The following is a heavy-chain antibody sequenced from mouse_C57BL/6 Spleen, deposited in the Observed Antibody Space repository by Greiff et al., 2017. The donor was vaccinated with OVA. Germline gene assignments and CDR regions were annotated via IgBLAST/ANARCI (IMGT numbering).Heavy chain of an antibody. CDR2: IDPSDSET. Sequence: QVQLQQSGAELVRPGSSVKLSCKASGYTFTSYWMHWVKQRPIQGLEWIGNIDPSDSETHSNQKFKDKATLTVDKSSSTAYMQLSSLTSEDSAVYYCARRGRLLYFDYWGQGTTLTVSS. D-gene: IGHD2-3*01. V-gene: IGHV1-52*01. J-gene: IGHJ2*01. CDR1: GYTFTSYW. CDR3: ARRGRLLYFDY.